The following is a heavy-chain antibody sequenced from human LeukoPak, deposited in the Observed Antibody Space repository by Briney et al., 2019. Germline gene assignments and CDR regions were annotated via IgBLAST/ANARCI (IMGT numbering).Heavy chain of an antibody. Sequence: PSETLSLTCTVSGGSISSYYWSWIWQPAGKGLEWIGRIYPSGGTNYNSSLRSRVTMSVDTSTSQFFLKLSSVTAADTAVYYCARESYCSSTSCFSLDYWGQGALVTVSS. V-gene: IGHV4-4*07. D-gene: IGHD2-2*01. CDR2: IYPSGGT. J-gene: IGHJ4*02. CDR3: ARESYCSSTSCFSLDY. CDR1: GGSISSYY.